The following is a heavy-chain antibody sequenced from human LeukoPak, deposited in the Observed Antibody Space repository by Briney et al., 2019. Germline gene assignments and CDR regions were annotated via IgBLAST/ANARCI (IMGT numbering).Heavy chain of an antibody. CDR1: GFTFSSYA. CDR2: ISSNGGST. Sequence: GGSLRLSCSASGFTFSSYAMHWVRQAPGKGLEYVSAISSNGGSTYYADSVKGRFTISRDNSKNTLYLQMSSLRAEDTAVYYCVKVEYCSGGSCYFGYFQHWGQGTLATVSS. V-gene: IGHV3-64D*09. D-gene: IGHD2-15*01. CDR3: VKVEYCSGGSCYFGYFQH. J-gene: IGHJ1*01.